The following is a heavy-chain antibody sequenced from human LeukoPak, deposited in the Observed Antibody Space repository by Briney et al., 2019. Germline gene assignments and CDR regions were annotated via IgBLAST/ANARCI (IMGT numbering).Heavy chain of an antibody. CDR1: GYTFIGYY. J-gene: IGHJ4*02. D-gene: IGHD2-2*02. V-gene: IGHV1-2*02. Sequence: ASVKVSCKASGYTFIGYYMHWVRQAPGQGLEWMGWINPNSGGTNYAQKFQGRVTMTRDTSISTAYMELSRLRSDDTAVYYCARLGIVVVPAAIPQDYWGQGTLVTVSS. CDR2: INPNSGGT. CDR3: ARLGIVVVPAAIPQDY.